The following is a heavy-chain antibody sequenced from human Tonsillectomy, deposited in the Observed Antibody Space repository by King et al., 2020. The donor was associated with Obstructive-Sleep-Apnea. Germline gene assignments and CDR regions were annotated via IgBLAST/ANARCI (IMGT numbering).Heavy chain of an antibody. CDR1: GFTFSSYA. J-gene: IGHJ4*02. D-gene: IGHD6-13*01. CDR2: ISGSGGST. V-gene: IGHV3-23*04. CDR3: AKDLGIAAAGTRGVVDY. Sequence: VQLVESGGGLVQPGGSLRLSCAASGFTFSSYAMSWVRQAPRKGLEWVSAISGSGGSTYYADSVKGRFTISRDNSKNTLYLQMNSLRAEDTAVYYCAKDLGIAAAGTRGVVDYWGQGTLVTVSS.